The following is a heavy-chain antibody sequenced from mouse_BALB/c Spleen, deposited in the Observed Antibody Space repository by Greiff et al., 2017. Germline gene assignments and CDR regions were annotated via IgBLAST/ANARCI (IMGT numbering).Heavy chain of an antibody. V-gene: IGHV5-12-2*01. J-gene: IGHJ4*01. D-gene: IGHD1-2*01. CDR1: GFTFSSYT. CDR2: ISNGGGST. Sequence: EVQRVESGGGLVQPGGSLKLSCAASGFTFSSYTMSWVRQTPEKRLEWVAYISNGGGSTYYPDTVKGRFTISRDNAKNTLYLQMSSLKSEDTAMYYCARPFTTAFPYYAMDYWGQGTSVTVSS. CDR3: ARPFTTAFPYYAMDY.